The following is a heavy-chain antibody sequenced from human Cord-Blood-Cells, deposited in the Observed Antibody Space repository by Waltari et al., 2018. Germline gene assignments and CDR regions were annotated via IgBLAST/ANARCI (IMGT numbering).Heavy chain of an antibody. CDR2: IYTSGST. D-gene: IGHD2-2*01. V-gene: IGHV4-4*07. Sequence: QVQLQESGPGLVKPSETLSLTCTVSGGSISSYYWSWIRQPAGKGLEWIGRIYTSGSTNYNPSLRSRVTMSVDTSKNQFSLKLSSVTAADTAVYYCARDHCSSTSCYRYYCYMDVWGKGTTVTVSS. CDR1: GGSISSYY. J-gene: IGHJ6*03. CDR3: ARDHCSSTSCYRYYCYMDV.